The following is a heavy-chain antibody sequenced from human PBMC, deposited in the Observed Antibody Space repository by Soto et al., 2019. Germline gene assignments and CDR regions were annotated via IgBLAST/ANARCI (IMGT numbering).Heavy chain of an antibody. CDR1: GFTFSSYA. J-gene: IGHJ4*02. CDR2: ISYDGSNK. V-gene: IGHV3-30-3*01. D-gene: IGHD3-22*01. Sequence: PGGSLRLSCAASGFTFSSYAMHWVRQAPGKGLEWVAIISYDGSNKYYADSVKGRFTISRDNSKSTLFLQMNSLRAEDTAVYYCARMDGSGYYGSYFDDWGQGTLVIVSS. CDR3: ARMDGSGYYGSYFDD.